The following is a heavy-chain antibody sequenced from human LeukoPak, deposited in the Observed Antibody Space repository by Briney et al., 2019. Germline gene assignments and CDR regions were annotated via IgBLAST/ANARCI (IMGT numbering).Heavy chain of an antibody. CDR3: GRGRITGTTGAYY. J-gene: IGHJ4*02. D-gene: IGHD1-20*01. CDR2: ASYSGST. CDR1: GGAISNTSYY. Sequence: PSETPSLTCTVSGGAISNTSYYWGWIRQPPGNGLEWIGSASYSGSTYYNPSLKSRVTISVDTSKNQFSLRLNSVTAADTGVYYCGRGRITGTTGAYYWGQGTLVTVSS. V-gene: IGHV4-39*07.